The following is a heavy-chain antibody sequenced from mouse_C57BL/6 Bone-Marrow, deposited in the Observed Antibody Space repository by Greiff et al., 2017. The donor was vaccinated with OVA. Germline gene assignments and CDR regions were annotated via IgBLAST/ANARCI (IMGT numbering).Heavy chain of an antibody. D-gene: IGHD2-3*01. CDR3: ERRGKYYGYLFDY. CDR2: IYPRSGNT. CDR1: GYTFTSYC. J-gene: IGHJ2*01. Sequence: VQLLEPGAELARPGASVKLSCKASGYTFTSYCISWVKQRTGQGLEWIGEIYPRSGNTYYNEKFKGKATLTADKSSSTAYMELRSLTSEDSAVYFCERRGKYYGYLFDYWGQGTTLTVSS. V-gene: IGHV1-81*01.